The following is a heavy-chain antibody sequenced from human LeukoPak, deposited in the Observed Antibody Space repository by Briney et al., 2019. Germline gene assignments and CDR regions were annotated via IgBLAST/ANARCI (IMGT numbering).Heavy chain of an antibody. CDR2: IYTSGST. CDR1: GGSISSYY. D-gene: IGHD6-19*01. V-gene: IGHV4-4*07. J-gene: IGHJ4*02. CDR3: ARGKVVAGTPGQNSWDS. Sequence: NPSETPSLTCTVSGGSISSYYWNWIRQPAGKGLEWIGRIYTSGSTNYNPSLKSRVSMSVDTSKNQFSLKLSSVTAADTAVYYCARGKVVAGTPGQNSWDSWGQGTLVTVSS.